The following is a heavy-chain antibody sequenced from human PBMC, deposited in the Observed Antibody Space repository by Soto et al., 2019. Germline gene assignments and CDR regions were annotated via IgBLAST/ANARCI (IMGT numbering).Heavy chain of an antibody. J-gene: IGHJ4*02. CDR1: GYTFTCYY. Sequence: XSVKVSCKASGYTFTCYYMHWVRQAPGQGLEWMGWINPNSGGTNYAQKFQGRVTMTRDTSISTAYMELSSVTAADTAVYYCARASHSSPGYFDYWGQGTLVTVSS. V-gene: IGHV1-2*02. CDR3: ARASHSSPGYFDY. D-gene: IGHD6-19*01. CDR2: INPNSGGT.